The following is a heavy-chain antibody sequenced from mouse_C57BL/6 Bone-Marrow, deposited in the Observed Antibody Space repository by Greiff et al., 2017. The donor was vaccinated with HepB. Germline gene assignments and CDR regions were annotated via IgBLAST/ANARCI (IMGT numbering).Heavy chain of an antibody. CDR2: IWPGGGT. Sequence: VQLVESGPGLVAPSQSLSITCTVSGFSLTSYAISWVRQPPGKGLEWLGVIWPGGGTNYNSALKSRLSISKDNSKSQVFLKMTSLQTDDTARYYCARLRRRTWYFDVWGTGTTVTVSS. V-gene: IGHV2-9-1*01. CDR3: ARLRRRTWYFDV. D-gene: IGHD2-12*01. J-gene: IGHJ1*03. CDR1: GFSLTSYA.